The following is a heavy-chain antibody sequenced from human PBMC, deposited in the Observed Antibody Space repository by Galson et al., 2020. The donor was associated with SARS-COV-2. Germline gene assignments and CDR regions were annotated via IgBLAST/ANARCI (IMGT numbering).Heavy chain of an antibody. Sequence: ETSETLSLTCTVSGGSISSGDYYWSWIRQPPGKGLEWIGYIYYSGSTYYNPSLKSRVTISVDTSKNQFSLKLSSVTAADTAVYYCARVSSMRFGELPPRGFDYWGQGTLVTVSS. D-gene: IGHD3-10*01. CDR1: GGSISSGDYY. CDR3: ARVSSMRFGELPPRGFDY. V-gene: IGHV4-30-4*01. J-gene: IGHJ4*02. CDR2: IYYSGST.